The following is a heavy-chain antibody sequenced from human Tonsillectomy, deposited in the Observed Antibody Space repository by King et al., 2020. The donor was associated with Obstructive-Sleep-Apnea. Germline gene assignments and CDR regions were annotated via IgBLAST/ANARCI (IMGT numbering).Heavy chain of an antibody. CDR3: ARNGWYCLDQ. Sequence: VQLQESGPGLVKPSGTLSLTCDVSGGSFTSEHWWRWVRHSPGKGLEWIGEIYYTGKTNYNPSLKSRVTIGIDTSKNLFSLKVNSVTAADTAVYYCARNGWYCLDQWGQGTLVTVSS. J-gene: IGHJ4*02. V-gene: IGHV4-4*02. D-gene: IGHD6-19*01. CDR1: GGSFTSEHW. CDR2: IYYTGKT.